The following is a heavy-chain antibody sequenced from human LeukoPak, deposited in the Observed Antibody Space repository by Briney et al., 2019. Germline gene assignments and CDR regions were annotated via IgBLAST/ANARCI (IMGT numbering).Heavy chain of an antibody. CDR1: GGTFSSYA. CDR3: AREVPYDSSRYYQPFDY. CDR2: IIPIFGTA. D-gene: IGHD3-22*01. Sequence: SVKVSCKASGGTFSSYAISWVRQAPGQGLEWMGGIIPIFGTANYAQKLQGRVTMTTDTSTSTAYMELRSLRSDDTAVYYCAREVPYDSSRYYQPFDYWGQGTLVTVSS. V-gene: IGHV1-69*05. J-gene: IGHJ4*02.